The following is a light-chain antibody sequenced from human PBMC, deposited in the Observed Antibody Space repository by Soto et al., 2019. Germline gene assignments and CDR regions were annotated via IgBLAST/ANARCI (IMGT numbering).Light chain of an antibody. Sequence: QSALTQPASVSGSPGQSITISCTGTSSDVDGYKYVSWYQQHPGKATKLMIYDVSNRPSGVSNRFSGSKSGNTASLTISGLQSEDEADYYCSSYTSSSSYVFGSGTKVTVL. CDR2: DVS. CDR3: SSYTSSSSYV. J-gene: IGLJ1*01. V-gene: IGLV2-14*03. CDR1: SSDVDGYKY.